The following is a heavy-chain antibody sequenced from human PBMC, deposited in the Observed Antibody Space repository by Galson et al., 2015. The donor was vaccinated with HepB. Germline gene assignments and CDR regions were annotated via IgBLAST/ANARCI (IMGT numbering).Heavy chain of an antibody. D-gene: IGHD5-18*01. Sequence: SVKVSCKASGYTFTSYDINWVRQATGQGLEWMGWMNPNSGNTGYAQKFQGRVTMTRNTSISTAYMELSSLRSEDTAVNYCAKRGYSYGDFDHWGQGTLVTVSS. CDR3: AKRGYSYGDFDH. CDR2: MNPNSGNT. V-gene: IGHV1-8*01. CDR1: GYTFTSYD. J-gene: IGHJ4*02.